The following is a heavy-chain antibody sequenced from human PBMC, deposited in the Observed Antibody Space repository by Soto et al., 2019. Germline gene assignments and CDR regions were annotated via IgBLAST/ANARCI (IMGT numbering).Heavy chain of an antibody. CDR3: AHRPGGSSGWYLFDP. V-gene: IGHV2-5*02. CDR2: IYWDDDK. Sequence: QITLKESGPTLVKPTQTLTLTCTFSGFSLSTSGVGVGWIRQPPGKALEWLALIYWDDDKRYSPSLKSRLTITKDTSKNQVVLTMANMDPVDTATYYCAHRPGGSSGWYLFDPWGQGTLVTVSS. D-gene: IGHD6-19*01. CDR1: GFSLSTSGVG. J-gene: IGHJ5*02.